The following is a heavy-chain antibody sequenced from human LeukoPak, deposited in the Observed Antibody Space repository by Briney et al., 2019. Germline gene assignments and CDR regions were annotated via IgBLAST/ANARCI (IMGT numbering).Heavy chain of an antibody. J-gene: IGHJ4*02. CDR2: IYPGDSDT. CDR3: ARRAGGYYYDISTYYFDY. Sequence: GESLKISCEGSGYSFASYWIGWVRQMPGKGLEWMGIIYPGDSDTRYSPSFQGQVTISADKSISTAYLQWSSLKASDTAMYYCARRAGGYYYDISTYYFDYWGQGTLVTVSS. CDR1: GYSFASYW. V-gene: IGHV5-51*01. D-gene: IGHD3-22*01.